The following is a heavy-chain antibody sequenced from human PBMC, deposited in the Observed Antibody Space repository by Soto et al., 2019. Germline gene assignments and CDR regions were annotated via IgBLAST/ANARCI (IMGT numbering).Heavy chain of an antibody. J-gene: IGHJ5*02. CDR2: INHSGST. CDR3: ARGLLRFVVVPAALSNWFDP. Sequence: QVQLQQWGAGLLKPSETLSLTCAVYGGSFSGYYWSWIRQPPGKGLEWIGEINHSGSTNYNPSLKSRVTISVDTSKNQFSLKLSSVTAADTAVYYCARGLLRFVVVPAALSNWFDPWGQGTLVTVSS. CDR1: GGSFSGYY. V-gene: IGHV4-34*01. D-gene: IGHD2-2*01.